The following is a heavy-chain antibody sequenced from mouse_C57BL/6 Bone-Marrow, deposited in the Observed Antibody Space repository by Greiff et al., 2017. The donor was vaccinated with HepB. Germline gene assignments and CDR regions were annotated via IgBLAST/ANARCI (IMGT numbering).Heavy chain of an antibody. CDR2: INPSSGYT. V-gene: IGHV1-4*01. J-gene: IGHJ1*03. CDR3: ARRGYARYWYFDV. CDR1: GYTFTSYT. D-gene: IGHD2-14*01. Sequence: QVQLQQSGAELARPGASVKMSCKASGYTFTSYTMHWVKPRPGQGLEWIGYINPSSGYTKYNQKFKDKATLTADKSSSTAYMQLSSLTSEDSAVYYGARRGYARYWYFDVWGTGTTVTVSS.